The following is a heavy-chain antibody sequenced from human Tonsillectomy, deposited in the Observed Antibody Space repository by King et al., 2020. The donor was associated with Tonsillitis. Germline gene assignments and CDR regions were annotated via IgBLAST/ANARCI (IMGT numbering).Heavy chain of an antibody. J-gene: IGHJ6*01. Sequence: VQLVESGGGVVQPGRSLRLSCAASGFTFSSYGMHWVRQAPGKGLEWVAVISYDGSNKYYADSMKGRFTISRDNSKNTLYLQMNSLRAEDTAVYYCANDRDCSGGSCYHWILDYDYVGMDVWGQGTTVTVSP. V-gene: IGHV3-30*18. D-gene: IGHD2-15*01. CDR3: ANDRDCSGGSCYHWILDYDYVGMDV. CDR2: ISYDGSNK. CDR1: GFTFSSYG.